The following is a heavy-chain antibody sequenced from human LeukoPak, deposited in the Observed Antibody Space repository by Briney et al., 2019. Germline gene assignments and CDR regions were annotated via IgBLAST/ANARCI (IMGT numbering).Heavy chain of an antibody. Sequence: SETLSLTCTVSGGSISSSSYYWGWIRQPPGKGLEWIGSIYYSGSTYYNPSLKSRVTISVDTSKYQFSLKLSSVTAADTAVYYCASQFRGYYYDSSGSLGYWGQGTLVTVSS. CDR1: GGSISSSSYY. CDR2: IYYSGST. V-gene: IGHV4-39*01. CDR3: ASQFRGYYYDSSGSLGY. D-gene: IGHD3-22*01. J-gene: IGHJ4*02.